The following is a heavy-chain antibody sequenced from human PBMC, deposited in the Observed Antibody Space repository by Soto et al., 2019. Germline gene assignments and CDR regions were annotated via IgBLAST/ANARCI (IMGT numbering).Heavy chain of an antibody. CDR2: IYPGDSDT. Sequence: PGESLKISCKGSGYSFTSYWIGWVRQMPGKGLEWMGIIYPGDSDTRYSPSFQGQVTISADKSISTAYLQWSSLKASDTAMYYCARQDITIFGVPKPWDYWFDPWGQGTLVTVSS. CDR1: GYSFTSYW. V-gene: IGHV5-51*01. J-gene: IGHJ5*02. CDR3: ARQDITIFGVPKPWDYWFDP. D-gene: IGHD3-3*01.